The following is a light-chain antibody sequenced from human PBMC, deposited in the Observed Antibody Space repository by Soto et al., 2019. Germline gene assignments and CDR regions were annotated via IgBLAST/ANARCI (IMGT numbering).Light chain of an antibody. V-gene: IGLV2-14*01. CDR2: EVS. Sequence: QSVLTQPASVSGSPGQSITISCTGTSSDVGGYNFVSWYQQQSGKAPKLMIHEVSNRPSGVSNRFSGSKSGNTASLTISGLQAEDEADYYCSSYTGDYMFVFGTGTKVTVL. J-gene: IGLJ1*01. CDR1: SSDVGGYNF. CDR3: SSYTGDYMFV.